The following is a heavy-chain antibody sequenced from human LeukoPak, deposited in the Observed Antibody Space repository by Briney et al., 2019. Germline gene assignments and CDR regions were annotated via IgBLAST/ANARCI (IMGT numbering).Heavy chain of an antibody. J-gene: IGHJ4*02. D-gene: IGHD5-12*01. CDR2: ISGRGDNT. V-gene: IGHV3-23*01. CDR3: AREGRVSGYDFDC. CDR1: GFTFSTYA. Sequence: GGSLRLSCAASGFTFSTYAMTWVRQAPGKGLAWVSTISGRGDNTYYADSVKGRFTISRDNAKNTLYLQMNSLRVEDTAVYYCAREGRVSGYDFDCWGQGTLVTVSS.